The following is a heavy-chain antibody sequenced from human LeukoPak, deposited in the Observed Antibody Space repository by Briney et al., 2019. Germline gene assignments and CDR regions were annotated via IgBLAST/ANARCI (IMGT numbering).Heavy chain of an antibody. CDR2: INSDGSST. V-gene: IGHV3-74*01. D-gene: IGHD2-21*01. CDR3: ARGGILWSYDY. CDR1: GFTFSSYW. Sequence: GGSLRLSCAASGFTFSSYWMHWVRQAPGKGLVWVSRINSDGSSTSYADSVKGRFTISRDNAKNTLYLQMNSLRAEDTAVYYCARGGILWSYDYWSQGTLVTVSS. J-gene: IGHJ4*02.